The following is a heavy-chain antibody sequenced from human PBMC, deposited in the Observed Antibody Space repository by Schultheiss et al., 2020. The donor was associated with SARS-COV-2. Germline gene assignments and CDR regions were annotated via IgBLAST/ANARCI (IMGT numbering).Heavy chain of an antibody. CDR3: ARDLWYYGNYDGAYFDY. CDR1: GFTFSSYA. Sequence: GESLKISCAASGFTFSSYAMHWVRQAPGKGLEYVSAISSNGGSTYYANSVKGRFTISRDNSKNTLYLQMGSLRAEDMAVYYCARDLWYYGNYDGAYFDYWGQGTLVTVSS. V-gene: IGHV3-64*01. D-gene: IGHD4-11*01. CDR2: ISSNGGST. J-gene: IGHJ4*02.